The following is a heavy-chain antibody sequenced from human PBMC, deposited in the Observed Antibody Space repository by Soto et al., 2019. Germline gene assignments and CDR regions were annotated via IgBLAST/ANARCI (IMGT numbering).Heavy chain of an antibody. CDR1: GGSISSYY. Sequence: SETLSLTCTVSGGSISSYYWSWIRLPPGKGLEWIGYIYYSGSTNYNPSLKSRVTISVDTSKNQFSLKLSSVTAADTAVYYCARENGAVAAPAFDYWGQGTLVTVSS. D-gene: IGHD6-19*01. CDR2: IYYSGST. J-gene: IGHJ4*02. V-gene: IGHV4-59*01. CDR3: ARENGAVAAPAFDY.